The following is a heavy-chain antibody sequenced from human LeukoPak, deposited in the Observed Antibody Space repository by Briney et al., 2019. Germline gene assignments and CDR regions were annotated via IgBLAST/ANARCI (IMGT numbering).Heavy chain of an antibody. Sequence: GGSLRLSCAASGFTFSSYSMNWVRQAPGKGLKWVSTIYVGGRTYYADSVKGRFTISRDDSKNMVYLQMNSLRAEDTATYFCARDLGDGEFDSWGQGTLVTVSS. CDR3: ARDLGDGEFDS. CDR2: IYVGGRT. CDR1: GFTFSSYS. V-gene: IGHV3-53*01. J-gene: IGHJ4*02. D-gene: IGHD3-10*01.